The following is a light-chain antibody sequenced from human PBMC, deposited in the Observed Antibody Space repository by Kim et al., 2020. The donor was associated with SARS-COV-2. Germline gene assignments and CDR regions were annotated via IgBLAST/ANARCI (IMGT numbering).Light chain of an antibody. CDR3: QQANSFPWT. Sequence: IQMTQSPSSVAASVGDRVTITCRASQGIYSYLAWYQQKPGKAPKLLIYPASCLQSGVPSRFIGNASGTDFTLTISSLQPEDFATYYYQQANSFPWTFGQGTKVDIK. CDR1: QGIYSY. V-gene: IGKV1-12*01. J-gene: IGKJ1*01. CDR2: PAS.